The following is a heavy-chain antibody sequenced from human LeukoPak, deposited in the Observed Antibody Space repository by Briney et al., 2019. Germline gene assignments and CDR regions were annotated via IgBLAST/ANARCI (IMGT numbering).Heavy chain of an antibody. V-gene: IGHV4-31*03. D-gene: IGHD6-13*01. Sequence: PSQTLSLTCTVSGGSISSGGYYWRWLRQHPGKGLEWIGYIYYSGSTYHNPSLKSRVTISVDTSKNQFSLKLSSVTAADTAVYYCARCLRSSSWYYYYYMDVWGKGTTVTVSS. CDR1: GGSISSGGYY. CDR3: ARCLRSSSWYYYYYMDV. J-gene: IGHJ6*03. CDR2: IYYSGST.